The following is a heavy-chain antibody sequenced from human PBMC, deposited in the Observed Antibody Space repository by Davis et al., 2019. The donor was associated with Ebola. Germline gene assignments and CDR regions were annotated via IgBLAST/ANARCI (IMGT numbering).Heavy chain of an antibody. CDR2: IDPSDSYT. CDR3: ASGWSGTMGYFDY. J-gene: IGHJ4*02. V-gene: IGHV5-10-1*01. CDR1: GDSFTGYW. D-gene: IGHD1-26*01. Sequence: GGSLRLSCKGSGDSFTGYWISWVRQMPGKGLEWMGRIDPSDSYTNYSPSFQGHVTISADKSISTAYLQWSSLKASDTAMYYCASGWSGTMGYFDYWGQGTLVTVSS.